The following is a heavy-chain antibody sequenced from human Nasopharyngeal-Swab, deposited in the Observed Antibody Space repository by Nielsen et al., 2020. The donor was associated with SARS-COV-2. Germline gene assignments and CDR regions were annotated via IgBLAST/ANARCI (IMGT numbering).Heavy chain of an antibody. D-gene: IGHD1-26*01. J-gene: IGHJ4*02. CDR3: AKADGGSPGKPYYFDY. Sequence: GGSLRLSGASPGFTFSSYWMSWVRQAPGKGLEWVSAISGSGDSTYYTDSVKGRFTISRDNSKNTLYLQMNSLRGEDTAVYYCAKADGGSPGKPYYFDYWGQGTLVTVSS. CDR1: GFTFSSYW. V-gene: IGHV3-23*01. CDR2: ISGSGDST.